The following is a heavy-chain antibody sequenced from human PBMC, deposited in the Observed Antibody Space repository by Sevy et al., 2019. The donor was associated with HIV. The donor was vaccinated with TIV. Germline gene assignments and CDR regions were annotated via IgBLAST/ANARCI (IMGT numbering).Heavy chain of an antibody. D-gene: IGHD3-22*01. V-gene: IGHV1-69*13. Sequence: ASVKVSCKASGGTFSSYAISWVRQAPGQGLEWMGGIIPIFGTANYAQMFQGRVTITADESTSTAYMELSSLRSEDTAVYYCARDLGSYYDSSGFLDYWGQGTLVTVSS. CDR2: IIPIFGTA. CDR3: ARDLGSYYDSSGFLDY. CDR1: GGTFSSYA. J-gene: IGHJ4*02.